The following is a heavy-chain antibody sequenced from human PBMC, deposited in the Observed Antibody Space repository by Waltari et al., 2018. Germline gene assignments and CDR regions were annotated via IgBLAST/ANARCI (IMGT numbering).Heavy chain of an antibody. CDR1: GFTFSRYW. D-gene: IGHD3-22*01. J-gene: IGHJ6*02. CDR2: IRSDGSTI. V-gene: IGHV3-74*01. Sequence: EEQLVESGGGLAQPGESLRLSCAASGFTFSRYWMDWVRQAPGRGLVWVARIRSDGSTITSADSVKGRFTISRDNAKNTLYVQMNRLRAEDTAVYYCARVATKTYSSPVPGRPYYYGMDVWGQGTTVTVSS. CDR3: ARVATKTYSSPVPGRPYYYGMDV.